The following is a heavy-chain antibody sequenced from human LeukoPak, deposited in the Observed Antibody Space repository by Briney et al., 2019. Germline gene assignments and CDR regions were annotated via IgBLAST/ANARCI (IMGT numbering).Heavy chain of an antibody. V-gene: IGHV4-59*01. CDR1: GGSISSYY. D-gene: IGHD3-16*01. J-gene: IGHJ4*02. CDR2: IYYSGST. Sequence: SETLSLTCTVSGGSISSYYWSWIRQPPGKGLEWIGYIYYSGSTNYNPSLKSRVTISVDTSKNQFSLKLSSVTAADTAVYYCARTSIYYDYVLDYWGQGTLVTVSS. CDR3: ARTSIYYDYVLDY.